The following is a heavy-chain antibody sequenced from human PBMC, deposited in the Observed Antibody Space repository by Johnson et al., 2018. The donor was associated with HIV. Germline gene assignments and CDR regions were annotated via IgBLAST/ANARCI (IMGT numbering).Heavy chain of an antibody. CDR3: AKERGVVMGSGNDAFDI. Sequence: VQLVESGGGLVQPGRSLRLSCAASGFTFDDYAMHWVRQAPGKGLEWVSGISWNSGSIGYADSVKGRFTISRDNAKNSLYLQMNSLRAEDTALYYCAKERGVVMGSGNDAFDIWGQGTMVTVSS. J-gene: IGHJ3*02. D-gene: IGHD3-3*01. CDR1: GFTFDDYA. V-gene: IGHV3-9*01. CDR2: ISWNSGSI.